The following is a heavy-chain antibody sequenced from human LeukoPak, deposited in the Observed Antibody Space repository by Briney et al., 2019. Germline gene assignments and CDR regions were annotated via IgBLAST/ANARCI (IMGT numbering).Heavy chain of an antibody. Sequence: ASVKVSCKASGYTFTDHYMHWVRQAPGQGLEWMGWINPYSGATLYAQSFQGRVTLTRDTSISTAYMDLSRLRSDDMAVYYCARDYPDSSGSSYKDVWAKGTTVTVSS. D-gene: IGHD3-22*01. J-gene: IGHJ6*03. V-gene: IGHV1-2*02. CDR2: INPYSGAT. CDR1: GYTFTDHY. CDR3: ARDYPDSSGSSYKDV.